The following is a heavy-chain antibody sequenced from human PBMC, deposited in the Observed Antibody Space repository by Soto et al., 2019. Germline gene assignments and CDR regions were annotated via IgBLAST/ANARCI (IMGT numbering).Heavy chain of an antibody. CDR2: IWYDGSNK. Sequence: PXGSLRLSCSAAGVTFSSYGMHWVRQAPGKGLEWVAVIWYDGSNKYYADSVKGRFTISRDNSKNTLYLQMNSLRAEDTAVYYCARAMEYQLLDYYYYGMDVWGHGTTVTVSS. CDR3: ARAMEYQLLDYYYYGMDV. D-gene: IGHD2-2*01. CDR1: GVTFSSYG. J-gene: IGHJ6*02. V-gene: IGHV3-33*01.